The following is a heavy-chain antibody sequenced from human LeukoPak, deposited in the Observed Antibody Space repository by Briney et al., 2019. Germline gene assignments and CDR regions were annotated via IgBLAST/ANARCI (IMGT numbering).Heavy chain of an antibody. D-gene: IGHD4/OR15-4a*01. CDR1: GGSISSYY. J-gene: IGHJ3*02. Sequence: PSETLSLTCTVSGGSISSYYWSWIRQPPGKGLEWIGYIYYTGTTISNPSLKSRVTISVDTSKNQFSLKLSSVTAADTAVYYCARHANSDAFDIWGQGTMVTVSS. CDR2: IYYTGTT. CDR3: ARHANSDAFDI. V-gene: IGHV4-59*01.